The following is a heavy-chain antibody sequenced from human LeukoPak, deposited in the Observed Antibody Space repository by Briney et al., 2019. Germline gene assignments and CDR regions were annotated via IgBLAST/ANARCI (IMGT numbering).Heavy chain of an antibody. CDR1: GGSISSGGYS. V-gene: IGHV4-30-2*01. Sequence: TLSLTCAVSGGSISSGGYSWSWIRPPPGKGLEWIGYIYHSGSTYYNPSLKSRVTISVDRSKNQFSLKLSSVTAADTAVYYCARVRYSGYEAYFDYWGQGTLVTVSS. CDR2: IYHSGST. J-gene: IGHJ4*02. CDR3: ARVRYSGYEAYFDY. D-gene: IGHD5-12*01.